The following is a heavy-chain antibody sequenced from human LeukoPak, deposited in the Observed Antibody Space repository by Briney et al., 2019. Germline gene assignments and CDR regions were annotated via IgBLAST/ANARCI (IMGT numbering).Heavy chain of an antibody. J-gene: IGHJ4*02. CDR3: AKDFSSSLDFDY. CDR2: ISCSGAST. V-gene: IGHV3-23*01. CDR1: GFTFSSYS. D-gene: IGHD6-13*01. Sequence: WGSLRLSCAASGFTFSSYSMSWVRQAPGKGLEWVSAISCSGASTYYADSVKGRFTISRDNSKNSLYLQMNSLRADGTAVYYCAKDFSSSLDFDYWVEGRMVTVSS.